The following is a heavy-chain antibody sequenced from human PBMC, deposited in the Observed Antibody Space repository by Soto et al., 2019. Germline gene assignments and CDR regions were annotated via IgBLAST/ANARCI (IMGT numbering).Heavy chain of an antibody. CDR2: LSDSGGHT. V-gene: IGHV3-23*01. CDR1: GFTFSSYA. Sequence: PGGSLRLSCAGSGFTFSSYAMTWVRQAPGKGLEWVSTLSDSGGHTYYADSVKGRFTISRDNSKNTLYLQMNSLRAEDTAVYYCAKDSQNVLVSAAPVYGMDVWGQGTTVTVSS. J-gene: IGHJ6*02. CDR3: AKDSQNVLVSAAPVYGMDV. D-gene: IGHD2-2*01.